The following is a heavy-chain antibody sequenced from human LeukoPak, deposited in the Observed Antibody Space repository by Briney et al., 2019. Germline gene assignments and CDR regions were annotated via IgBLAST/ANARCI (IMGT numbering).Heavy chain of an antibody. D-gene: IGHD1-26*01. CDR3: ARNMGPLVSAFDI. Sequence: SDTLSLTCAVSGYSISSSNWWGWIRQPPGKGLEWIGYIYYSGSTYYNPSLKSRVTMSVDASRNQFSLKLSSVTAVDTAVYYCARNMGPLVSAFDIWGQGTMVTVSS. V-gene: IGHV4-28*01. CDR1: GYSISSSNW. J-gene: IGHJ3*02. CDR2: IYYSGST.